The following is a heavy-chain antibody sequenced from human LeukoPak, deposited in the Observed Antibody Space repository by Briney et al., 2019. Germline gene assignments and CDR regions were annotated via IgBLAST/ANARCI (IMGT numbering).Heavy chain of an antibody. CDR1: EFTVSSNY. Sequence: GGSLRLSCAASEFTVSSNYMSWVRQAPGKGLEWVSVIYSGGSTYYADSVKGRFTISRDNSKNTLYLQMNSLRAEDTAVYYCARDPYQQQGNYWGQGTLVTVSS. D-gene: IGHD6-13*01. V-gene: IGHV3-53*01. J-gene: IGHJ4*02. CDR3: ARDPYQQQGNY. CDR2: IYSGGST.